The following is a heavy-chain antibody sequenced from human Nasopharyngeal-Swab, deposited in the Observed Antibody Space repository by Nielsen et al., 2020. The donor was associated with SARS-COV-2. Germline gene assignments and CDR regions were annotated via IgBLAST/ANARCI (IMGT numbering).Heavy chain of an antibody. Sequence: GESLKISCTVSGFTFTDYWMHWLRQSPGKGPVWLSRIDNDGSSTTYADSVRGRFTISRDNPRNTLFLQLHSLRAEDTAVYYCARESYSWSWYGPDYWGQGTQVTVSS. CDR1: GFTFTDYW. J-gene: IGHJ4*02. V-gene: IGHV3-74*03. CDR2: IDNDGSST. D-gene: IGHD1-26*01. CDR3: ARESYSWSWYGPDY.